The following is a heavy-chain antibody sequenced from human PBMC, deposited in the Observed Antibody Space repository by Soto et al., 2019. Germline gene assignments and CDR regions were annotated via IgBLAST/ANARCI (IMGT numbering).Heavy chain of an antibody. D-gene: IGHD3-16*01. V-gene: IGHV3-53*01. CDR1: GFTVSSNY. CDR2: IYSGSST. CDR3: ARATRDYAFDY. Sequence: VGSLRLSCAASGFTVSSNYMSWVRQAPGKGLDWVSVIYSGSSTYYADSVRGRFTISRDNSKNTLYLQINSLRAEDTAVYYCARATRDYAFDYWGQGALVTVSS. J-gene: IGHJ4*02.